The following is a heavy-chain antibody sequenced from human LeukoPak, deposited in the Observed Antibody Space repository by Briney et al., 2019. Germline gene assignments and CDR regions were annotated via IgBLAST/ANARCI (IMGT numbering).Heavy chain of an antibody. Sequence: GASVKVSCKVSGYTLTELSMHWVRQAPGKGLEWMGGFDPEDGETIYAQKFQGRVTMTEDTSTDTAYMELSSLRSEDTAVYYCATDRYYYDSSGYAFDIWGQGTMVTVSS. CDR2: FDPEDGET. CDR3: ATDRYYYDSSGYAFDI. D-gene: IGHD3-22*01. CDR1: GYTLTELS. V-gene: IGHV1-24*01. J-gene: IGHJ3*02.